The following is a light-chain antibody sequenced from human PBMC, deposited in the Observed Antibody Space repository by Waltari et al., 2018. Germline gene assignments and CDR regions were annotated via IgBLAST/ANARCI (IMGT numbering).Light chain of an antibody. CDR3: QQYDGIVVT. CDR1: QTVSSIS. CDR2: GTS. Sequence: EIVLTQSPGTLSLSPGERATLSCRASQTVSSISFTWYQQKPGHAPMLLIYGTSNRAIGIPDRFSGSGSGTDFTLTISRLETADFAVYYCQQYDGIVVTFGGGTKVEI. V-gene: IGKV3-20*01. J-gene: IGKJ4*01.